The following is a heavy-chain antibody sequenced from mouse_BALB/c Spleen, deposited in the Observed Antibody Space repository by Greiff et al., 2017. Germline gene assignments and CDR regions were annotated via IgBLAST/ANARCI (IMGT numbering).Heavy chain of an antibody. J-gene: IGHJ2*01. CDR3: TGYYFDY. CDR2: IYPGDGDT. Sequence: SGAELVRPGSSVKISCKASGYAFSSYWMNWVKQRPGQGLEWIGQIYPGDGDTNYSGKFKGKATLTVDKSSSTAYMQLSSLTSEDSAVYYCTGYYFDYWGQGTTLTVSS. CDR1: GYAFSSYW. V-gene: IGHV1-80*01.